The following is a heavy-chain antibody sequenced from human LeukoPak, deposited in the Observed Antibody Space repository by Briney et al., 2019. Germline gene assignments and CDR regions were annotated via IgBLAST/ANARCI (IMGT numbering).Heavy chain of an antibody. CDR1: GGSFSSYY. V-gene: IGHV4-59*01. D-gene: IGHD3-10*01. Sequence: SETLSLTCAVYGGSFSSYYWSWIRQPPGKGLEWIGYIYYTGSTNYNPSLKSRVTISVDMSKNQFSLKLSSVTAADTAVYYCARDLGFGSGSYGSFDYWGQGTLVTVSS. J-gene: IGHJ4*02. CDR3: ARDLGFGSGSYGSFDY. CDR2: IYYTGST.